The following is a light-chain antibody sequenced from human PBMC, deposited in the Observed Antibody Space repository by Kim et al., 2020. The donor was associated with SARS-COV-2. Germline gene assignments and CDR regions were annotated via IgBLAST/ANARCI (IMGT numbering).Light chain of an antibody. CDR2: AVS. CDR3: SSYTSGSTLV. Sequence: GQSLTISCTGTRRDIGGFDYVSWYQQHPGKAPKLLIFAVSNRPSGVSTRFSASKSGNTASLTISGLQADDEADYYCSSYTSGSTLVFGGGTKVTVL. CDR1: RRDIGGFDY. V-gene: IGLV2-14*03. J-gene: IGLJ2*01.